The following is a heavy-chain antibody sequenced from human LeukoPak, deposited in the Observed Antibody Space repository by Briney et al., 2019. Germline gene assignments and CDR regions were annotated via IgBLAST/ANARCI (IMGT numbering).Heavy chain of an antibody. D-gene: IGHD6-19*01. CDR2: ISYDGSNK. CDR1: GFTFSSYG. J-gene: IGHJ1*01. CDR3: AKPDEQWLVVGYFQH. Sequence: GRSLRLSCAASGFTFSSYGMHWVRQAPGKGLEWVAVISYDGSNKYYADSVKGRFTISRDNSKNTLYLQMNSLRAEDTAVYYCAKPDEQWLVVGYFQHWGQGTLVTVSS. V-gene: IGHV3-30*18.